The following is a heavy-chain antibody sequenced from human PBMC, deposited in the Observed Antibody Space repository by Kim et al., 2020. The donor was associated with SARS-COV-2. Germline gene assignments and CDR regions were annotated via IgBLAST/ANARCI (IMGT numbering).Heavy chain of an antibody. Sequence: AQKFQGRVTMNEDTSTDTAYMELSSLRSEDAAVYYCATAFPIFGVVPPDYWGQGTLVTVSS. J-gene: IGHJ4*02. V-gene: IGHV1-24*01. D-gene: IGHD3-3*01. CDR3: ATAFPIFGVVPPDY.